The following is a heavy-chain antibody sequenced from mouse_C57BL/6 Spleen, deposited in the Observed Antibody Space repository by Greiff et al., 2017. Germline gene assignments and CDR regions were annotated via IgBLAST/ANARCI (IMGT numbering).Heavy chain of an antibody. CDR2: IDPNSGGT. Sequence: VQLQQPGAELVKPGASVKLSCKASGYTFTSYWMHWVKQRPRRGLEWIGRIDPNSGGTKYNEKFKSKAPLTVDKPSSTAYMQLSRLTSEDSAVYYCARASLLWYYFDDWGQGTTLTVSS. D-gene: IGHD2-10*01. CDR3: ARASLLWYYFDD. J-gene: IGHJ2*01. V-gene: IGHV1-72*01. CDR1: GYTFTSYW.